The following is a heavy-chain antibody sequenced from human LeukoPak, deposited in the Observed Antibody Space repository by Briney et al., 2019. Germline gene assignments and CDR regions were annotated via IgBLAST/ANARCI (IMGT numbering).Heavy chain of an antibody. J-gene: IGHJ6*03. CDR3: ARDRMRYCSGGSCYPDYYYYYMDV. D-gene: IGHD2-15*01. V-gene: IGHV1-2*02. CDR1: GYTFTGYY. CDR2: INPNSGGT. Sequence: ASVKVSCKASGYTFTGYYMHWVRQAPGQGLEWMGWINPNSGGTNYAQKFQGRVTMTRDTSISTAYMELSRLRSDDTAVYHCARDRMRYCSGGSCYPDYYYYYMDVWGKGTTVTVSS.